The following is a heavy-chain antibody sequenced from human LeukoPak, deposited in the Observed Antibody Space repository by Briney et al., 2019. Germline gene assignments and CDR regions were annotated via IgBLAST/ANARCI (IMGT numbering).Heavy chain of an antibody. CDR3: ARERVGATTYYFDY. CDR1: GYSISSGYY. V-gene: IGHV4-61*01. CDR2: IYYSGST. D-gene: IGHD1-26*01. J-gene: IGHJ4*02. Sequence: SETLSLTCTVSGYSISSGYYWSWIRQPPGKGLEWIGYIYYSGSTNYNPSLKSRVTISVDTSKNQFSLKLSSVTAADTAVYYCARERVGATTYYFDYWGQGTLVTVSS.